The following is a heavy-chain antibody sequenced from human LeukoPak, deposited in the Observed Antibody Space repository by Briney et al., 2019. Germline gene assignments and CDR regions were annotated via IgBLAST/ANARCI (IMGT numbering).Heavy chain of an antibody. V-gene: IGHV4-30-2*01. Sequence: SQTLSLTCAVSGGSIRGGGYSWGWVRQPPGKGLEWIGYIYHRGSTYYNPSLKSRVTISVDRSKNQFSLKLSSVTAADTAVYYCARLLSGAYCGGDCYFDYWGQGTLVTVSS. CDR3: ARLLSGAYCGGDCYFDY. D-gene: IGHD2-21*02. CDR1: GGSIRGGGYS. J-gene: IGHJ4*02. CDR2: IYHRGST.